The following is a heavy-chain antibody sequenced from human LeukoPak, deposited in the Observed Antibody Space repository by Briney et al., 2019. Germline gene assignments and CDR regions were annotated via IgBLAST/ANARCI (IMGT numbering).Heavy chain of an antibody. V-gene: IGHV5-51*01. CDR1: GYHFISYW. CDR2: LYPGDYDT. CDR3: ARRVSSKWYYYYYGMDV. J-gene: IGHJ6*02. D-gene: IGHD6-13*01. Sequence: GESLKISGKGSGYHFISYWIGWVRQMPGKGLDGMGILYPGDYDTRYSPSFQGQVTISADKSISTAYLQWSSLKATDTAMYYCARRVSSKWYYYYYGMDVWGQGTTVTVSS.